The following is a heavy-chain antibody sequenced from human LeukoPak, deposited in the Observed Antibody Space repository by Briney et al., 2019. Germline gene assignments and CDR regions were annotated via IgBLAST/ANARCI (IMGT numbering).Heavy chain of an antibody. V-gene: IGHV3-48*01. CDR2: ISSRGGTI. D-gene: IGHD5-24*01. CDR3: ARQGWLQLNFLDY. CDR1: GFTFSSYI. Sequence: PGGSLRLSCAASGFTFSSYIMNWVRQAPGKGLEWVSYISSRGGTIYYADSVKGRFTISRDNAKNSLYLQMNSLRAEDTAVYYYARQGWLQLNFLDYWGQGALVTVSS. J-gene: IGHJ4*02.